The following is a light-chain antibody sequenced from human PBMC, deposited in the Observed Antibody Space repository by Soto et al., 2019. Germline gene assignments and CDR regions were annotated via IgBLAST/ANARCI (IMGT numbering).Light chain of an antibody. CDR2: GAS. V-gene: IGKV3-20*01. J-gene: IGKJ1*01. CDR3: KQYGSSPRT. CDR1: RGVSANY. Sequence: ENLLTQSPGTLSLSPGEGATLSCRASRGVSANYLAWYQQKPGQAPTLLIYGASIRAAGIPDRFSGSGSGTDFTLTIRRLEPDDFAVYYCKQYGSSPRTFGQGTKVEIK.